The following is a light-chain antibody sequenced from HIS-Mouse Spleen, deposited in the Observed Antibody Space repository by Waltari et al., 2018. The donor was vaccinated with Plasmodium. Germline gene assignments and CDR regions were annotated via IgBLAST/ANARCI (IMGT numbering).Light chain of an antibody. J-gene: IGLJ3*02. CDR3: YSTDSSGNWV. CDR1: ALPKKY. CDR2: EDS. V-gene: IGLV3-10*01. Sequence: SYELTQPPSVSVSPGQTARITCSGDALPKKYAYWYQQKSGQAPLLVIYEDSKRPSGIPGRFSGSSSGTMATLTISGAQVEDEADYYCYSTDSSGNWVFGGGTKLTVL.